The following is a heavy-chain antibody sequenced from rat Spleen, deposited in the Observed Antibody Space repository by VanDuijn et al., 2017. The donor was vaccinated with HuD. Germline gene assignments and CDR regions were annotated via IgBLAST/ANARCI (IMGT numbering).Heavy chain of an antibody. CDR3: TREVGTEAPFDY. J-gene: IGHJ2*01. CDR1: GFSLTSNG. Sequence: QVQLKESGPGLVQPSQTLSLTCTVSGFSLTSNGVSWVRQPPGKGLEWIAAISSGGSTYYNSALKSRLSISRDTSKSQVFLKMNSLQTEDTAIYFCTREVGTEAPFDYWGQGVMVTVSS. D-gene: IGHD1-11*01. V-gene: IGHV2S12*01. CDR2: ISSGGST.